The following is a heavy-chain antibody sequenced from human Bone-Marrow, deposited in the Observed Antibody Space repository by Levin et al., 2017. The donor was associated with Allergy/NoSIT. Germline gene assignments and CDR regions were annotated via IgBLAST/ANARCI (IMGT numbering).Heavy chain of an antibody. CDR2: VVGSRGST. D-gene: IGHD3-10*01. Sequence: QAGGSLRLSCAASGFTFNNYAMTWVRQAPGKGLEWVSSVVGSRGSTYYADSVKGRFTFSRDTSKNTLFLQMSSLRAEDTAIYYCAKGVRLLLHFGMDVWGQGTTVTVSS. CDR3: AKGVRLLLHFGMDV. CDR1: GFTFNNYA. V-gene: IGHV3-23*01. J-gene: IGHJ6*02.